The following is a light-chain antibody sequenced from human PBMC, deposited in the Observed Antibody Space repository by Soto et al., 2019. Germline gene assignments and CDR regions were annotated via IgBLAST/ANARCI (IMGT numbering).Light chain of an antibody. CDR3: QSYDSSLSGSV. CDR1: SSNIGAGYD. Sequence: QSVLTQPPSVSGAPGQRVTISCTGSSSNIGAGYDVHWYQQLPGTAPKLLIYGNSNRPSGVPDRFSGSKSGTSASLAITGLQAAEEADSYCQSYDSSLSGSVFGGGTQLTVL. J-gene: IGLJ7*01. V-gene: IGLV1-40*01. CDR2: GNS.